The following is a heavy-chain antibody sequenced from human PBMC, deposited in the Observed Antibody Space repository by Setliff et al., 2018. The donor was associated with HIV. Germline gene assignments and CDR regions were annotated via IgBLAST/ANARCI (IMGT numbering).Heavy chain of an antibody. Sequence: GGSLRLSCAASGFTFRNHAMNWVRQAPGKGLEWVSAVSGTGGETYYADSVKGRFTISRGNSKNTLYLQLNNLRAEDTALYYCATDVAGKYDYWGQGVWVTVSS. J-gene: IGHJ4*02. D-gene: IGHD2-15*01. CDR1: GFTFRNHA. V-gene: IGHV3-23*01. CDR3: ATDVAGKYDY. CDR2: VSGTGGET.